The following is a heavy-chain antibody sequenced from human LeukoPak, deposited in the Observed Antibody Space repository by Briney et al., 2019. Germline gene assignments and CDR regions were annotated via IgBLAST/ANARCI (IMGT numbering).Heavy chain of an antibody. CDR3: AKGSSSRFYYYMAV. CDR2: ISASAGST. D-gene: IGHD4-17*01. CDR1: GFTFRNFA. J-gene: IGHJ6*03. V-gene: IGHV3-23*01. Sequence: GSLRLSCAASGFTFRNFAMAWVRQAPGKGLEQVSSISASAGSTNYADSVKGRFTVSRDNSKSTLYLQMGNLRVRDTAVYYCAKGSSSRFYYYMAVWGKGTTVTVSS.